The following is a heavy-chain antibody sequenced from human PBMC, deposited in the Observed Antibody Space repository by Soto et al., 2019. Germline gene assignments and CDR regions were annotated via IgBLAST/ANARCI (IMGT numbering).Heavy chain of an antibody. V-gene: IGHV5-10-1*01. CDR3: ARSSDSSHVIDY. Sequence: LGESLKISCKGSGYSFTSYWISWVRQMPGKGLEWMGRIDPSDSYTNYSPSFQGHVTISADKSISTAYLQWSSLKASDTAMYYCARSSDSSHVIDYWGQGTLVTVSS. J-gene: IGHJ4*02. CDR2: IDPSDSYT. CDR1: GYSFTSYW. D-gene: IGHD3-22*01.